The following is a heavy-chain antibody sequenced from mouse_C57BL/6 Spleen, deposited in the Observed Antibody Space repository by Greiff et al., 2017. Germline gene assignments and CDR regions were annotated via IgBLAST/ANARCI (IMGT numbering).Heavy chain of an antibody. V-gene: IGHV5-4*03. CDR2: ISDGGSYT. CDR1: GFTFSSYA. Sequence: EVKLVESGGGLVKPGGSLKLSCAASGFTFSSYAMSWVRQTPEKRLEWVATISDGGSYTYYPDNVKGRFTISRDNAKNNLYLQMSHLKSEDTAMYYCARGGVTTVVALYAMDDWGQGTSVTVSS. J-gene: IGHJ4*01. D-gene: IGHD1-1*01. CDR3: ARGGVTTVVALYAMDD.